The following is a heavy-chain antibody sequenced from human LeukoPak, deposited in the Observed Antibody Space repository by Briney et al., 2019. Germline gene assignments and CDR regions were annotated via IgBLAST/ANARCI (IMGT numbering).Heavy chain of an antibody. Sequence: PGGSLRLSCAASGFTFSGSAMHWVRQASGKGLEWVGRIRSKANSYAKAYAASVKGRFTISRDDSKNTAYLQMNSLKTEDTAVYYCTRLTTTVTAYWGQGTLVTVSS. J-gene: IGHJ4*02. CDR1: GFTFSGSA. CDR3: TRLTTTVTAY. V-gene: IGHV3-73*01. D-gene: IGHD4-11*01. CDR2: IRSKANSYAK.